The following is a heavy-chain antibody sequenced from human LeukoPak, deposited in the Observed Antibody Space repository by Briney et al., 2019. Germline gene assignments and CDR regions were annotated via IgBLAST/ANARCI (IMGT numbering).Heavy chain of an antibody. V-gene: IGHV3-74*01. J-gene: IGHJ4*02. D-gene: IGHD3-10*01. CDR2: INSDGTNI. CDR3: YGSGSYWDFDY. Sequence: PGGSLRLSCAASGFIFSSFNMNWVRQAPGKGLEWVSRINSDGTNIRYADSVKGRFTISRDNAKNTLYLQMNSLRAEDTAVYYCYGSGSYWDFDYWGQGTLVTVSS. CDR1: GFIFSSFN.